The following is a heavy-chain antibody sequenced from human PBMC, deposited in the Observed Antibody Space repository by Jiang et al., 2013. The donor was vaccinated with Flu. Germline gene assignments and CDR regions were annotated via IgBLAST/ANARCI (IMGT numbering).Heavy chain of an antibody. CDR3: AKAWDYVWGREGGYFDY. CDR2: ISWNSGSI. V-gene: IGHV3-9*01. D-gene: IGHD3-16*01. J-gene: IGHJ4*02. CDR1: GFTFDDYA. Sequence: VQLVESGGGLVQPGRSLRLSCAASGFTFDDYAMHWVRQAPGKGLEWVSGISWNSGSIGYADSVKGRFTISRDNAKNSLYLQMNSLRAEDTALYYCAKAWDYVWGREGGYFDYWGQGTLVTVSS.